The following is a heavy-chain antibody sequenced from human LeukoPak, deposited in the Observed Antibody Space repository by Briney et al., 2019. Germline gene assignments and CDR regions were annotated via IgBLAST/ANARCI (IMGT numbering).Heavy chain of an antibody. CDR2: IRYDGSNK. J-gene: IGHJ3*02. CDR3: ANQRAGIAARGAFDI. CDR1: GFTFSSYG. D-gene: IGHD6-6*01. V-gene: IGHV3-30*02. Sequence: PGGSLRLSCVASGFTFSSYGMHWVRQAPGKGLEWVAFIRYDGSNKYYADSVKGRFTISRDNSKNTLYLQMNSLRAEDTAVYYCANQRAGIAARGAFDIWGQGTMVTVSS.